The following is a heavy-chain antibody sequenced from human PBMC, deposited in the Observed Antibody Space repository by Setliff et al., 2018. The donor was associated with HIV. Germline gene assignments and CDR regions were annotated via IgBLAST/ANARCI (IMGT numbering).Heavy chain of an antibody. CDR1: GGSINTYY. CDR2: FYHSGST. V-gene: IGHV4-59*08. CDR3: ARQAGTYWGFVYYMDV. D-gene: IGHD7-27*01. J-gene: IGHJ6*03. Sequence: SETLSLTCTVSGGSINTYYWTWIRQSPGKGLEWIGYFYHSGSTNYNPSLKSRVSISVDTSKNEFSLNLSSLTAADTAVYYCARQAGTYWGFVYYMDVCDKGTTVTVSS.